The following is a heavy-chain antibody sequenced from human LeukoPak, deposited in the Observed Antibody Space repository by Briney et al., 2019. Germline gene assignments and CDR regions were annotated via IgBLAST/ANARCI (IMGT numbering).Heavy chain of an antibody. CDR2: INSRGDII. J-gene: IGHJ4*02. CDR3: ARDTPGVITTPDY. D-gene: IGHD2-15*01. V-gene: IGHV3-48*03. CDR1: GFTFSSYE. Sequence: GGSLRLSCAASGFTFSSYEMNWIRQAPGKGLEWVSYINSRGDIIHYADSVRDRFTISRDNAKNSLYLQMNSLRAEDTAVYYCARDTPGVITTPDYWGQGTLVTVSS.